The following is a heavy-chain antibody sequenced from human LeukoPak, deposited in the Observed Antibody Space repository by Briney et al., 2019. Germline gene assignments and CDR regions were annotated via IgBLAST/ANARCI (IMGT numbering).Heavy chain of an antibody. D-gene: IGHD6-13*01. Sequence: GGSLRLSCAASGFSFSNYAMTWVRQVPGRGLEWVSRISGSGGTTDYAESVKGRFTISRDNSKNTLYLQMNRLRAEDTAVYYCAKDIAASGTLGFDFWGQGTMVTV. V-gene: IGHV3-23*01. CDR1: GFSFSNYA. J-gene: IGHJ3*01. CDR2: ISGSGGTT. CDR3: AKDIAASGTLGFDF.